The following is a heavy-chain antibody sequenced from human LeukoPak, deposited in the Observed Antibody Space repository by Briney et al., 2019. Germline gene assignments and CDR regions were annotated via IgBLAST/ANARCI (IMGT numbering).Heavy chain of an antibody. CDR1: GHTLTALS. CDR3: ATDATKGLGFDY. Sequence: ASVKVSCKVSGHTLTALSMHWVRQAPGKGLEWMGGFVPEAGEVVYAQRFQGRVSMTEDTATDTAYMELSSLRSEDTAIYYCATDATKGLGFDYWGQGSLAAVSS. D-gene: IGHD3-16*01. J-gene: IGHJ4*02. CDR2: FVPEAGEV. V-gene: IGHV1-24*01.